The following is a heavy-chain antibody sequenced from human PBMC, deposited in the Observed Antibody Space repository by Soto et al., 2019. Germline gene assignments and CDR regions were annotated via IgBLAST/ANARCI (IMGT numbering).Heavy chain of an antibody. Sequence: PGGSLRLSCAASGFTFSSYGMHWVRQAPGKGLEWVAVISYDGSNKYYADSVKGRFTISRDNSKNTLYLQMNSLRAEDTAVYYCANGEYLDKLYYYYGMDVWGQGTTVTVSS. CDR3: ANGEYLDKLYYYYGMDV. V-gene: IGHV3-30*18. D-gene: IGHD4-17*01. CDR2: ISYDGSNK. J-gene: IGHJ6*02. CDR1: GFTFSSYG.